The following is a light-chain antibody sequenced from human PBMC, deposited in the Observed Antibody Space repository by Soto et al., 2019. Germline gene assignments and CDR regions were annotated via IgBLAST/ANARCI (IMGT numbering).Light chain of an antibody. CDR2: DAT. Sequence: EIVLTQSPATLSLSPGDRATLSCRASQTVDRYLAWYQQRPGQAPRLVMYDATTRATGIPDRFGGSGSGTDFTLTISSLEPEDFAVYYCQQRKNWPLTFGQGTRLE. CDR1: QTVDRY. J-gene: IGKJ5*01. V-gene: IGKV3-11*01. CDR3: QQRKNWPLT.